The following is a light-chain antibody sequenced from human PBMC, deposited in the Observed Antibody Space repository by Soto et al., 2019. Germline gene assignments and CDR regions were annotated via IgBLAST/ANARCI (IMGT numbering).Light chain of an antibody. Sequence: QSALTQPPSASGSPGQSVTISCTGTSSDVGGYNYVSWYQQHPGKAPKLMIYEVSKRPSGVPDRFSGSKSGNTASLTVSGLQAEDEADYYCSSYARNRDVVFGGGTKVTVL. CDR2: EVS. CDR3: SSYARNRDVV. V-gene: IGLV2-8*01. J-gene: IGLJ2*01. CDR1: SSDVGGYNY.